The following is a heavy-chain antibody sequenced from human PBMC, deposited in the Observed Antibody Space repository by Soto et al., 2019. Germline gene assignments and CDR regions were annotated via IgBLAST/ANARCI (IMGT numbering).Heavy chain of an antibody. Sequence: GXSVKVSFKASGYTFTSYYMHLVRHSPGQGLEWMGIINPSGGSTSYAQKFQGRVTMTRDTSTSTVYMELSSLGSEDTAVYYCARGTQYSSGWYGGPPPIWGQGTMVTVSS. J-gene: IGHJ3*02. V-gene: IGHV1-46*03. CDR1: GYTFTSYY. CDR3: ARGTQYSSGWYGGPPPI. D-gene: IGHD6-19*01. CDR2: INPSGGST.